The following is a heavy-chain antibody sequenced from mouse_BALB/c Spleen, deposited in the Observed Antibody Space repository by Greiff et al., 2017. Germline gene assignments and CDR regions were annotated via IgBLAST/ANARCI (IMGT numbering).Heavy chain of an antibody. CDR3: ARYHYGSSYDY. CDR1: GYTFTSYW. J-gene: IGHJ2*01. Sequence: QVQLQQPGAELVKPGASVKLSCKASGYTFTSYWMHWVKQRPGQGLEWIGEINPSNGRTNYNEKFKSKATLTVDKSSSTAYMQLSSLTSEDSAVYYCARYHYGSSYDYWGQGTTRTVSS. D-gene: IGHD1-1*01. V-gene: IGHV1S81*02. CDR2: INPSNGRT.